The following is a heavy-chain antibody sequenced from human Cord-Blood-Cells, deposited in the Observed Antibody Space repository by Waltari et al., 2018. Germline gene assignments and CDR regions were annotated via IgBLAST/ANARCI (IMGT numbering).Heavy chain of an antibody. V-gene: IGHV3-21*01. Sequence: EVQLVESGGGLVKPGGSLRLSCAASGFTFSRYSMNWVRQAPGKGLEWVSSISSSSSYIYYADSVKGRFTISRDNAKNSLYLQMNSLRAEDTAVYYCARLAPRPYDAFDIWGQGTMVTVSS. CDR2: ISSSSSYI. CDR3: ARLAPRPYDAFDI. J-gene: IGHJ3*02. CDR1: GFTFSRYS.